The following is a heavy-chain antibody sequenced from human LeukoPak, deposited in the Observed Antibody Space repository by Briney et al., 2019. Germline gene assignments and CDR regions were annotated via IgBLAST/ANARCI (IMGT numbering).Heavy chain of an antibody. J-gene: IGHJ6*02. V-gene: IGHV1-46*01. CDR3: VRDRDYDFWSGYNNYGMDV. D-gene: IGHD3-3*01. CDR1: GYTFTSYY. CDR2: INPSGGST. Sequence: ASVKVSCKASGYTFTSYYMHLVRQAPGQGIEWMGIINPSGGSTSYAQKLQGRVTMTRDTSTSTVYMELSSLRSEDTAVYYCVRDRDYDFWSGYNNYGMDVWGQGTTVTVSS.